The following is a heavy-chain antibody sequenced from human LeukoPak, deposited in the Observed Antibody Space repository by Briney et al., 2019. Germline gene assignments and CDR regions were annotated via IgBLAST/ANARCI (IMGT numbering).Heavy chain of an antibody. CDR1: GGSISSYY. CDR3: ARDRGWETFDY. CDR2: IYYSGST. J-gene: IGHJ4*02. V-gene: IGHV4-59*12. Sequence: PSETLSLTCTVSGGSISSYYWSWIRQPPGKGLEWIGYIYYSGSTNYNPSLKSRVTISVDTSKNQFSLKLSSVTAADTAVYYCARDRGWETFDYWGQGTLVTVSS. D-gene: IGHD6-19*01.